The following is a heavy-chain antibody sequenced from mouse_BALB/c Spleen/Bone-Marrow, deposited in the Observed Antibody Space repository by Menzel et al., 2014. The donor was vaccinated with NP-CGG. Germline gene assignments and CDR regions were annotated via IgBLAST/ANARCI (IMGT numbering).Heavy chain of an antibody. D-gene: IGHD4-1*01. Sequence: VQLQQSGAELVKPGASVKLSCKASGYTFTSYYMYWVKQRPGQGLEWIGEINPSNGGTNFNEKFKSRATLTVDKPSSTAYMQLSSLTSEDSAVYYCTRGRTWDFDCWGQGTTLTVSS. V-gene: IGHV1S81*02. CDR1: GYTFTSYY. CDR2: INPSNGGT. CDR3: TRGRTWDFDC. J-gene: IGHJ2*01.